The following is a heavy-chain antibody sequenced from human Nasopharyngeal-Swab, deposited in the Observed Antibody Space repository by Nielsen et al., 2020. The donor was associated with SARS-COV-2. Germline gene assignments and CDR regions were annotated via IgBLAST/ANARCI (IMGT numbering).Heavy chain of an antibody. Sequence: VRQAPGKGLEWVAVIWYDGSNKYYADSVKGRFTISRDNSKNTLYLQMNSLRAEDTAVYYCARDSGGYCSGGSCYPHYYFDYWGQGTLVNVSS. D-gene: IGHD2-15*01. CDR2: IWYDGSNK. J-gene: IGHJ4*02. V-gene: IGHV3-33*01. CDR3: ARDSGGYCSGGSCYPHYYFDY.